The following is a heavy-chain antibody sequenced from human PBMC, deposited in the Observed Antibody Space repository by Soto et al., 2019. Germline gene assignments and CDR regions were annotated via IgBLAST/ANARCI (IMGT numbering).Heavy chain of an antibody. Sequence: QVQLVQSGAEVKKPGSSVKVSCKASGGTFTNYTISWVRQAPGQGLEWMGGLIPMCGTTNHAQNFQGRFTINANKSTTTAHMELSSLRSEDTAVYYCAIGMGVRYFGWPFAYWGPGTLVTVSS. J-gene: IGHJ4*02. CDR2: LIPMCGTT. V-gene: IGHV1-69*06. CDR1: GGTFTNYT. CDR3: AIGMGVRYFGWPFAY. D-gene: IGHD3-9*01.